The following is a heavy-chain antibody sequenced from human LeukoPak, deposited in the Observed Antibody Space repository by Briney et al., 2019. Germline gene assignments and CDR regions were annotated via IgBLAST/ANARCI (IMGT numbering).Heavy chain of an antibody. Sequence: GGSLRLSCSASGFIFRNYVMHWVRQAPGKGLEYVSGIGGNGDITYYADPVKGRFIISRDNSKNTLYLQMGSLRGEDKAVYYCARSASPLGYYYGMDVWGQGTTVTVSS. D-gene: IGHD2-2*01. CDR3: ARSASPLGYYYGMDV. CDR1: GFIFRNYV. V-gene: IGHV3-64*02. CDR2: IGGNGDIT. J-gene: IGHJ6*02.